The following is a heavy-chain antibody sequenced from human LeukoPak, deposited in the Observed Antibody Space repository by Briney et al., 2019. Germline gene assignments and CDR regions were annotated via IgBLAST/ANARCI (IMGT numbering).Heavy chain of an antibody. Sequence: GGSLRLSCAASGFTFSSYWIHWVRQAPGKGLVWVSRINSDGSSTSYADSVKGRFTISRDNAKNTLYLQMNSLRAEDTAVYYCAKAGSQVPDTNCHDYWGQGTLVTVSS. D-gene: IGHD5-18*01. CDR2: INSDGSST. CDR3: AKAGSQVPDTNCHDY. CDR1: GFTFSSYW. J-gene: IGHJ4*02. V-gene: IGHV3-74*01.